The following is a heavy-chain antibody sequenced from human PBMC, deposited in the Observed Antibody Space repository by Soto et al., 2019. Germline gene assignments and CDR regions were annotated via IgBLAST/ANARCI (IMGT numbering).Heavy chain of an antibody. Sequence: SETLSLTCAVYGGSFSGYYWSWIRQPPGKGLEWIGEINHSGSTNYNPSLKSRVTISVDTSKNQFSLKLSSVTAADTAVYYCARAYSGSFTSGFDYWGQGTLVTVSS. J-gene: IGHJ4*02. CDR1: GGSFSGYY. V-gene: IGHV4-34*01. D-gene: IGHD1-26*01. CDR2: INHSGST. CDR3: ARAYSGSFTSGFDY.